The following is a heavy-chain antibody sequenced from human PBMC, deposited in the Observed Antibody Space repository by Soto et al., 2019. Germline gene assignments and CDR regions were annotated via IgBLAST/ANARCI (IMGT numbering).Heavy chain of an antibody. J-gene: IGHJ4*02. V-gene: IGHV3-33*01. CDR1: GFTFSSYG. D-gene: IGHD2-21*02. Sequence: QVQLVESGGGVDQPGRSLRLSCAASGFTFSSYGMNWVRQAPGTGLEWVAVIWYDGSNKYYADSVKGRFTISRDNSKNTLYLQMNSLRAEDTAVYYCARAYCGGDCYSTGYWGQGTLVTVSS. CDR2: IWYDGSNK. CDR3: ARAYCGGDCYSTGY.